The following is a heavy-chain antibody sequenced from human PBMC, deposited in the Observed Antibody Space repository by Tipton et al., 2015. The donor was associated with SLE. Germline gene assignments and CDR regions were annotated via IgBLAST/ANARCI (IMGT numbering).Heavy chain of an antibody. D-gene: IGHD2-8*01. Sequence: TLSLTCTVSGGSISSYYWSWIRQPPGQGLEWIGYIYSSGSTNYNPSLASRLTISVDTSKNQFSLRLSSVTAADTAVYYCARGREVYDSFDSWGQGTLVTVSS. CDR1: GGSISSYY. J-gene: IGHJ4*02. CDR2: IYSSGST. CDR3: ARGREVYDSFDS. V-gene: IGHV4-59*01.